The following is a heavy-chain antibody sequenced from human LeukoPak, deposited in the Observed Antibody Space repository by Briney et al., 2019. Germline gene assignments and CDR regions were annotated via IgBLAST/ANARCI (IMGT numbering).Heavy chain of an antibody. CDR3: ARDPTSRSSAFDI. CDR2: ISYSRST. CDR1: GGSINSYY. J-gene: IGHJ3*02. V-gene: IGHV4-59*01. Sequence: SETLSLTCTVSGGSINSYYWSWIRQFPGKGLEWIGYISYSRSTNYNPSLKSRVTISVDTSKNQFSLKLSSVTAADTAVYYCARDPTSRSSAFDIWGQGTMVTVSS.